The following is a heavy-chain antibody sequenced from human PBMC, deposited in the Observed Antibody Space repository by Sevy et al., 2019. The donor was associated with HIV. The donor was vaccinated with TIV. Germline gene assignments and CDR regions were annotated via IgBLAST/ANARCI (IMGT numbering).Heavy chain of an antibody. CDR1: AFIFSDYA. CDR2: INGKGRST. V-gene: IGHV3-23*01. Sequence: GESLKISCAASAFIFSDYAMNWVRQTPGKGLEWVSSINGKGRSTHYADSVEGRFTISRDNSKNTLYLQMNSLRAEDTAVYYCAKTINSGGGAVPAANYYYYGMDVWGQGTTVTVSS. D-gene: IGHD2-2*01. CDR3: AKTINSGGGAVPAANYYYYGMDV. J-gene: IGHJ6*02.